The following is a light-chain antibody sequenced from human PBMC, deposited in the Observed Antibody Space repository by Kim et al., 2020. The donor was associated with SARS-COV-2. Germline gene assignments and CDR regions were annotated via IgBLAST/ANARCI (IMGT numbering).Light chain of an antibody. CDR1: TGASTSAHY. J-gene: IGLJ3*02. CDR3: LLHYGATQL. Sequence: PGGTVTLTSASGTGASTSAHYPNWFQQKHGQTPRPLIYSTNNKHSWTPARFSASLLGGRAALTLSAVQPEDEAIYYCLLHYGATQLFGAGTQLTVL. V-gene: IGLV7-43*01. CDR2: STN.